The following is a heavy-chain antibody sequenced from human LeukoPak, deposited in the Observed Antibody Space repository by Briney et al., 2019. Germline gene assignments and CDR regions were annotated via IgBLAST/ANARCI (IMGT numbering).Heavy chain of an antibody. CDR2: INQGGSDK. CDR1: GFTFSGHW. J-gene: IGHJ4*02. V-gene: IGHV3-7*01. D-gene: IGHD1-14*01. Sequence: GGSLRLSCAASGFTFSGHWMSWVRQAPGKGLEWAANINQGGSDKYYVDSVKGRFTISRDNANNLLYLQMSSLRGEDTAVYYCTRDRSRAEDDWGQGTLVTVSS. CDR3: TRDRSRAEDD.